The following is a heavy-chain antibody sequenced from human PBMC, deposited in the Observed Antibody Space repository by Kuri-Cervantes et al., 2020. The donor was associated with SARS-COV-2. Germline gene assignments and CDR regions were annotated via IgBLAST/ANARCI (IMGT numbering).Heavy chain of an antibody. CDR3: AREEYSSSWSAVDFDY. J-gene: IGHJ4*02. D-gene: IGHD6-13*01. CDR1: GFTFSSYG. V-gene: IGHV3-33*08. CDR2: IWYDGSNK. Sequence: GESLKISCAASGFTFSSYGMHWVRQAPGKGLEWVAVIWYDGSNKYYADSVKGRFTISRDNSKNTLYLQMNSLRAEDTAVYYCAREEYSSSWSAVDFDYWVQGTLVTVSS.